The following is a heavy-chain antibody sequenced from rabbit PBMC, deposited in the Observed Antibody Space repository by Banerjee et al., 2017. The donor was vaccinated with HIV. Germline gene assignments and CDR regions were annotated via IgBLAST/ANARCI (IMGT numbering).Heavy chain of an antibody. D-gene: IGHD6-1*01. CDR2: IYAASGTT. CDR3: ARHEYYVSDDVYAFKL. Sequence: QSLEESGGDLVKPGASLTLTCTASGFSFSGGYWICWVRQAPGKGLEWIGCIYAASGTTYYASWAKGRFTITTTVTLQMTSLTAADTATYFCARHEYYVSDDVYAFKLWGPGTLVTVS. CDR1: GFSFSGGYW. V-gene: IGHV1S40*01. J-gene: IGHJ4*01.